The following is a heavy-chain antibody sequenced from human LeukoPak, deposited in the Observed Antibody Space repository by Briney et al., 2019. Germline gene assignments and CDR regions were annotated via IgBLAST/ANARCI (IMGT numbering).Heavy chain of an antibody. V-gene: IGHV4-59*12. CDR1: GGSISSYY. Sequence: PSETLSLTCTVSGGSISSYYWSWIRQPPGKGLEWIGYFYSSGSTNYNPSLKSRVTISVDTSKNQFSLKLSSVPAADTAVYYCARGVMSDYWGQGTLVTVSS. D-gene: IGHD3-16*01. J-gene: IGHJ4*02. CDR2: FYSSGST. CDR3: ARGVMSDY.